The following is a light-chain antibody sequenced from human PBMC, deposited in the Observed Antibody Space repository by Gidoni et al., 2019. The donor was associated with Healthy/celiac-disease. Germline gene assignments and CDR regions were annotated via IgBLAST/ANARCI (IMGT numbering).Light chain of an antibody. J-gene: IGKJ3*01. CDR2: DAS. CDR3: QQYDNRPSWRFT. CDR1: QDISNY. V-gene: IGKV1-33*01. Sequence: DIQMTQSPSSLSASVGDRVTITCQASQDISNYLHWYQQKQGKAPKLLIYDASNWETGVPSRFSGSGSGTDFTFTISSLQPEAIATYYCQQYDNRPSWRFTFGPGTKVDIK.